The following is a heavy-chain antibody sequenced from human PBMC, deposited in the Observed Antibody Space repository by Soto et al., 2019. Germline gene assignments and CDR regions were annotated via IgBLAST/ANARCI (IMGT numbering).Heavy chain of an antibody. Sequence: GGSLRFSXAASGFTFSSYGMHWVRQAPGKGLEWVAVISYDGSNKYYADSVKGRFTISRDNSKNTLYLQMNSLRAEDTAVYYCAKDRGSSSWTVSYGMDVWGQGTTVTVSS. CDR2: ISYDGSNK. CDR3: AKDRGSSSWTVSYGMDV. V-gene: IGHV3-30*18. CDR1: GFTFSSYG. J-gene: IGHJ6*02. D-gene: IGHD6-13*01.